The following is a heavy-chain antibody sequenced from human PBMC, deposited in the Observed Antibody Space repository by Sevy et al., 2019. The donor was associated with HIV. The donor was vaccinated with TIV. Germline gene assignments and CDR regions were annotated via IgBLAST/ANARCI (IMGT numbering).Heavy chain of an antibody. CDR1: GGSISSGDYY. D-gene: IGHD3-22*01. CDR2: IFYSGST. J-gene: IGHJ4*02. Sequence: SETLSLTCTVSGGSISSGDYYWSWIRQPPGKGLEWIGYIFYSGSTYFNPSLKSRVTISLDTSKGQFSLRLSSVTAAETAVFYCARQRASSGYFYFDSWGQGTLVTVSS. CDR3: ARQRASSGYFYFDS. V-gene: IGHV4-30-4*01.